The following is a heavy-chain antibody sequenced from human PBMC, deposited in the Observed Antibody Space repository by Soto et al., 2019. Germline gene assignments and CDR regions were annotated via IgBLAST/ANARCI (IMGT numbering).Heavy chain of an antibody. V-gene: IGHV4-31*03. CDR3: ARAVYSNHVY. Sequence: QVQLQESGPGLVKPSQTLSLTCTVSGASISSGSYYWSWISQLPGKGLEWIGYISNSGSTYYNPSLKSRVTISVDTSKNQFSLRVSSVTAADTAVYYCARAVYSNHVYWGQGTLVTVSS. J-gene: IGHJ4*02. D-gene: IGHD4-4*01. CDR2: ISNSGST. CDR1: GASISSGSYY.